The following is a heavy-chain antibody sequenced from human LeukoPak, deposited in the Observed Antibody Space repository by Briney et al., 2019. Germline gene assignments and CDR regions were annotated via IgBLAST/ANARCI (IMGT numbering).Heavy chain of an antibody. V-gene: IGHV4-30-2*01. Sequence: PSQTLSLTCAVSGGSISSGGYSWSWIRQPPGKGLEWIGYIYHSGSTYYNPSLKSRVTISVDGSKNQFSLKLSSVTAADTAVYYCARGIRGHDFWSGLKTHYYYGMDVWGQGTTVTVSS. CDR1: GGSISSGGYS. CDR3: ARGIRGHDFWSGLKTHYYYGMDV. CDR2: IYHSGST. D-gene: IGHD3-3*01. J-gene: IGHJ6*02.